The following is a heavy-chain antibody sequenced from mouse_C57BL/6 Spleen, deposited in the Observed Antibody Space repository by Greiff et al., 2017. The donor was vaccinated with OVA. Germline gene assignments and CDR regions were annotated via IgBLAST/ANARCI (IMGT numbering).Heavy chain of an antibody. D-gene: IGHD2-2*01. CDR1: GYAFTNYL. CDR2: INPGRGGT. J-gene: IGHJ2*01. Sequence: QVQLQQSGAELVRPGTSVKVSCKASGYAFTNYLIEWVKQRPGQGLEWIGVINPGRGGTNYNEKFKGKATLTADKSSSTAYMQLSSLTSEDSAVYFCTRNGGYNYFDYWGQGTTLTVSS. CDR3: TRNGGYNYFDY. V-gene: IGHV1-54*01.